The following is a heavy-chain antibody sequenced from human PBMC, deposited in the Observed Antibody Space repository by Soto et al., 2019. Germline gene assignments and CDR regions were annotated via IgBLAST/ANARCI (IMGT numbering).Heavy chain of an antibody. CDR1: GFTFSSYA. CDR2: ISYDGSNK. D-gene: IGHD6-13*01. CDR3: AREPYSSSWYLYYYYYYGMDV. J-gene: IGHJ6*02. Sequence: RRLSCAASGFTFSSYAMHWVRQAPGKGLEWVAVISYDGSNKYYADSVKGRFTISRDNSKNTLYLQMNSLRAEDTAVYYCAREPYSSSWYLYYYYYYGMDVWGQGTTVTVSS. V-gene: IGHV3-30-3*01.